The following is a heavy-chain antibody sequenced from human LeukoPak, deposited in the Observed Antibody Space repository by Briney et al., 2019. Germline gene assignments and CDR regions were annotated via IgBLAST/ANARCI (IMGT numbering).Heavy chain of an antibody. D-gene: IGHD3-9*01. V-gene: IGHV1-18*01. J-gene: IGHJ5*02. Sequence: ASVKVSCKASGYTFTSYGISWVRQAPGQGLEWMGWISAYNGNTNYAQKLQGRVTMTTDTSTSTAYMELRSLRSDDTAVYYCARGGRGRGYFDWLLLIHWFEPWGQGTLVTVSS. CDR2: ISAYNGNT. CDR3: ARGGRGRGYFDWLLLIHWFEP. CDR1: GYTFTSYG.